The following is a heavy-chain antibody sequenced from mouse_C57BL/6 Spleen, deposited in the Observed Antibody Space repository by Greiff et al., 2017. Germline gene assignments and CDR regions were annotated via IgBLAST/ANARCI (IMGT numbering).Heavy chain of an antibody. D-gene: IGHD4-1*01. V-gene: IGHV1-64*01. J-gene: IGHJ4*01. CDR3: APSLGYYAMDY. CDR2: IHPNSGST. CDR1: GYTFTSYW. Sequence: QVQLQQPGAELVKPGASVKLSCKASGYTFTSYWMHWVKQRPGQGLEWIGMIHPNSGSTNYNEKFKSKATLTVDKSSSTAYMQLSSLTAEDSAVYYCAPSLGYYAMDYWGQGTSVTVSS.